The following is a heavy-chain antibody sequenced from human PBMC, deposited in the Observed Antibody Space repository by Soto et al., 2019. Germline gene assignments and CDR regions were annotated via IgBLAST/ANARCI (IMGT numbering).Heavy chain of an antibody. D-gene: IGHD4-17*01. J-gene: IGHJ4*02. CDR2: ISYDGSNK. CDR3: AKDPGKGFYGDYFY. CDR1: GFTFSSYG. Sequence: GGSLRLSCAASGFTFSSYGMHWVRQAPGKGLEWVAVISYDGSNKYYADSVKGRFTISRDNSKNTLYLQMNSLRAEDTAVYYCAKDPGKGFYGDYFYWGQGTLVTVSS. V-gene: IGHV3-30*18.